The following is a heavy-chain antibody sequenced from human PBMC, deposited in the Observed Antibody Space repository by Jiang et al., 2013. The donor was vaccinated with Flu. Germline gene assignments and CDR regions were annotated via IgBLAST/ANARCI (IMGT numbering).Heavy chain of an antibody. CDR1: GFSLSTNGVG. D-gene: IGHD4-17*01. CDR2: IYWDDDK. V-gene: IGHV2-5*02. J-gene: IGHJ4*02. CDR3: ARYDYGHYYFDY. Sequence: KPTQTLTVTCTFSGFSLSTNGVGVGWIRQPPGKALEWLALIYWDDDKRYSPSLKSRLTLTEDTSKNQVVHLTMTNVDPVDTATYYCARYDYGHYYFDYWGQGTLVTVSS.